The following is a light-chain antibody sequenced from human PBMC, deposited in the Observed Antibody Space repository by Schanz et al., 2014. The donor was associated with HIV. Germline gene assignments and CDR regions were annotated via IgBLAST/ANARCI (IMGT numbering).Light chain of an antibody. CDR3: QQYGSSPWT. CDR2: DAS. CDR1: QSVSSN. V-gene: IGKV3D-20*01. Sequence: EVVMTQSPATLSVSPGERATLSCRASQSVSSNLAWYQQKPGLAPRLLIYDASSRATGIPDRFSGGESGTDFTLTISRVEPEDYAVYYCQQYGSSPWTFGQGTRVDVK. J-gene: IGKJ1*01.